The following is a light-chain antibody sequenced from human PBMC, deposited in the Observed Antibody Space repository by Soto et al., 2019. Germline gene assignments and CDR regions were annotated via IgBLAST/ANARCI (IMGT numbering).Light chain of an antibody. J-gene: IGKJ5*01. Sequence: EIVLTQSPGTLSLSPGERATLSCRASQSVSSSYLAWYQQTPGQAPRLLIYGASSRATGIPDRFSGSGSGTDFSLTISRLEPEDFAVYYCQHYGNLPITFAQGTGLEIK. CDR3: QHYGNLPIT. CDR1: QSVSSSY. CDR2: GAS. V-gene: IGKV3-20*01.